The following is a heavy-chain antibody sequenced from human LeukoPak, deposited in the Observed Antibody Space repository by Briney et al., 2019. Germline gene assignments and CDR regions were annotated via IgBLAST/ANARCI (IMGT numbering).Heavy chain of an antibody. D-gene: IGHD3-10*01. CDR1: GFTVSSNY. V-gene: IGHV3-66*01. J-gene: IGHJ4*02. Sequence: GGSLRLSCAASGFTVSSNYMSWVRQAPGKGLEWVSVIYSGGSTYYADSVKGRFTISRDNSKNTLYLQMNSLRAEDTAVYYCARSPPYLXXXGFDYWGQGTLVTVSS. CDR2: IYSGGST. CDR3: ARSPPYLXXXGFDY.